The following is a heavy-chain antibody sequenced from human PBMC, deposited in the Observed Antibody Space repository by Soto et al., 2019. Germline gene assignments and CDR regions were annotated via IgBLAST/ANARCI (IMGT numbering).Heavy chain of an antibody. CDR1: GGSISSGDYY. Sequence: PSETLSLTCTVSGGSISSGDYYWSWIRQPPGKGLEWIGYIYYSGSTYYNPSLKSRVTISVDTSKNQFSLKLSSVTAADTAVYYCARVLRYFDWLLYFDYWGQGTLVTVSS. D-gene: IGHD3-9*01. V-gene: IGHV4-30-4*01. CDR2: IYYSGST. J-gene: IGHJ4*02. CDR3: ARVLRYFDWLLYFDY.